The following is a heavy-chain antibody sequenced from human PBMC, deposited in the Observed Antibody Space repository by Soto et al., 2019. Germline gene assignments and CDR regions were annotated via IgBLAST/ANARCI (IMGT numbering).Heavy chain of an antibody. D-gene: IGHD6-13*01. CDR1: GYNFAGYW. J-gene: IGHJ4*02. V-gene: IGHV5-51*01. CDR3: ARIWDSSSPFDY. CDR2: IYPSDSDT. Sequence: RGESLKISCKGSGYNFAGYWIAWVRQMPGKGLELMGIIYPSDSDTRYRPSFQGQVTISADKSISSAYLQWSSLRASDTAMYYCARIWDSSSPFDYWGQGTLVTVSS.